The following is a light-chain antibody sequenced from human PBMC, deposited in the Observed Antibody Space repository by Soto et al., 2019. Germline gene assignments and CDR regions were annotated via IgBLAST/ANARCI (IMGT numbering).Light chain of an antibody. CDR1: QSVSSY. CDR3: QPYNNWPLT. V-gene: IGKV3-15*01. J-gene: IGKJ4*01. CDR2: DTS. Sequence: EIVLTQSPATLSLSPGGRATLSCRASQSVSSYLAWYQQKPGQTPRLLIYDTSTRATGVPTRFSGSRSGAEFTLTINSLQSEDFAVYYCQPYNNWPLTFGGGTKVDIK.